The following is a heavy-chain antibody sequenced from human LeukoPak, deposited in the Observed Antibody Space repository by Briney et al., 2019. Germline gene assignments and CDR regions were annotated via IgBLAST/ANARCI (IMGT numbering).Heavy chain of an antibody. CDR2: ISGTGGST. D-gene: IGHD6-19*01. Sequence: GGSLRLSCAASGFTVTTNYMSWVRQAPGKGLEWVSAISGTGGSTYYADSVKGRFTISRDNSKNTLYLQMNSLRAEDTAVYYCVRVAVAGNLNNWFDPWGQGTLVTVSS. CDR1: GFTVTTNY. V-gene: IGHV3-23*01. J-gene: IGHJ5*02. CDR3: VRVAVAGNLNNWFDP.